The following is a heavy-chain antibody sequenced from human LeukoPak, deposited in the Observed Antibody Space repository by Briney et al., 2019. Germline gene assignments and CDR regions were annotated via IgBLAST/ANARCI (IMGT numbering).Heavy chain of an antibody. D-gene: IGHD5-18*01. CDR1: Y. CDR3: ATLTAVVEI. Sequence: YXHWVRXAPGQGLEWMGIINPRDGYTNYGQKFQGRVTVTRDTSSNTLYMELRSLTSEDTAVYYCATLTAVVEIWGQGTMVTVSS. CDR2: INPRDGYT. V-gene: IGHV1-46*01. J-gene: IGHJ4*02.